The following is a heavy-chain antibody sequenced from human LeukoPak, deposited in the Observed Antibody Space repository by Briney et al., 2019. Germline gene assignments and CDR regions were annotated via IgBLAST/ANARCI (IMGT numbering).Heavy chain of an antibody. D-gene: IGHD3-10*01. CDR2: INTTGTT. Sequence: SETLSLTCSVSGGPISDYYWSWIRQPAGKGLEWIGRINTTGTTNYNPSLKSRITMSVDTSKNQFSLKLSSVTAADTAVYYCARGRYGSGTYYNAYFDSWGQGTLVTVSS. V-gene: IGHV4-4*07. CDR3: ARGRYGSGTYYNAYFDS. J-gene: IGHJ4*02. CDR1: GGPISDYY.